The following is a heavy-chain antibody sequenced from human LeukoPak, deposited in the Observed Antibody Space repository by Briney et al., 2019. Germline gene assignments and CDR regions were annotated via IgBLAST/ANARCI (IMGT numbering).Heavy chain of an antibody. D-gene: IGHD4-11*01. CDR3: ARGPNTDGNYRAFDI. CDR1: GGSISSSLYY. Sequence: SETLSLTCTVSGGSISSSLYYWAWIRQPPGKGLEWIGSIYYNGDTYYNPSLKSRVTISFDTSESQVSLHLSSVTAADTAIYYCARGPNTDGNYRAFDIWGQGTMVTVSS. V-gene: IGHV4-39*07. J-gene: IGHJ3*02. CDR2: IYYNGDT.